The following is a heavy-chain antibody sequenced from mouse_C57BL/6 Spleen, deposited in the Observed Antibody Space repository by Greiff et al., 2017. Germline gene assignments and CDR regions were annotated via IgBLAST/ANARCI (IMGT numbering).Heavy chain of an antibody. D-gene: IGHD4-1*01. V-gene: IGHV1-64*01. J-gene: IGHJ4*01. CDR3: ASWDEDYYAMDY. CDR1: GYTFTSYW. Sequence: QVQLQQPGAELVKPGASVKLSCKASGYTFTSYWMHWVKQRPGQGLEWIGMIHPNSGSTNYNEKFKSKATLTVDKSSSTAYMQLSSLTSEDSAVYYCASWDEDYYAMDYWGQGTSVTVSS. CDR2: IHPNSGST.